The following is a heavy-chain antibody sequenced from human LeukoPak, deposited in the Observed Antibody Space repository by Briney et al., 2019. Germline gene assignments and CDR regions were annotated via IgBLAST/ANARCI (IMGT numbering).Heavy chain of an antibody. V-gene: IGHV3-43D*03. CDR3: AKDMGGYGSSWYDLDS. J-gene: IGHJ4*02. CDR2: ISWDGGTT. Sequence: GGSLRLSCAASGFTFNDYAMHWVRQAPGKGLEWVSLISWDGGTTYYADSVKGRFTISRDNSKNSLHLQMNSLRAEDTALYYCAKDMGGYGSSWYDLDSWGQGTLVTVSS. CDR1: GFTFNDYA. D-gene: IGHD6-13*01.